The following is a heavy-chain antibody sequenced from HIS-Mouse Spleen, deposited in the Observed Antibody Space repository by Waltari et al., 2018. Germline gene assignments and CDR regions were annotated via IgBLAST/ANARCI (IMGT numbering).Heavy chain of an antibody. D-gene: IGHD6-13*01. Sequence: QVQLQESGPGLVKPSQTLSLTCTVSGGSISSSSYYWGWIRQPPGKGLEWLGGVYSSGGTYYTQSIKSRVTISVYTSKNRFALKRSSVTAADTAVYYCAREIPYSSSWYDWYFDLWGRGTLVTVSS. J-gene: IGHJ2*01. CDR2: VYSSGGT. CDR3: AREIPYSSSWYDWYFDL. CDR1: GGSISSSSYY. V-gene: IGHV4-39*07.